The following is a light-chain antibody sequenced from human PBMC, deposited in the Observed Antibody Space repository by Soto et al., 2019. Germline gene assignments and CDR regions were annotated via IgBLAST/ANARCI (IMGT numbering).Light chain of an antibody. V-gene: IGKV3-20*01. CDR1: QSVSGNY. Sequence: ENVLTQSPGTLSLSPGERATLSCRSSQSVSGNYLAWYQHKPGQAPRLLIYGASSRATGIADRFSGSGSGTDFTLTISRLEPEDFAVYYCHQYGSSPLPGGSPLPFGGGTKVEIK. CDR3: HQYGSSPLPGGSPLP. J-gene: IGKJ4*01. CDR2: GAS.